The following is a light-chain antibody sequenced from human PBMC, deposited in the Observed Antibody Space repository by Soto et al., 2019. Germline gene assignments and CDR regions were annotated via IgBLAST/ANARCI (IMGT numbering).Light chain of an antibody. CDR2: KAP. J-gene: IGKJ1*01. V-gene: IGKV1-5*03. CDR3: QHYNSYSEA. CDR1: QPISSW. Sequence: DIQMTQSPSTLSGSVGDSVTITCRASQPISSWLAWYQQKPGKGPKHQIYKAPTLKSGVPSRFSGSGSGTEFTLTISSLQPDDFATYYCQHYNSYSEAFGQVTKVYIK.